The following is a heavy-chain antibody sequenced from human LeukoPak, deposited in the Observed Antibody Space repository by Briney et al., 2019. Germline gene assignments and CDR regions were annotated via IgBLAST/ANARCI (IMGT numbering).Heavy chain of an antibody. CDR2: ISSSSSYI. V-gene: IGHV3-21*01. Sequence: GGSLRLSCAASGFTFSSYSMNWVRQAPGKGLEGVSSISSSSSYIYYADSVKGRFTISRDNAKNSLYLQMNSLRAEDTAVYYCAREITLRGVLDYWGQGTLVTVSS. D-gene: IGHD3-10*01. CDR1: GFTFSSYS. CDR3: AREITLRGVLDY. J-gene: IGHJ4*02.